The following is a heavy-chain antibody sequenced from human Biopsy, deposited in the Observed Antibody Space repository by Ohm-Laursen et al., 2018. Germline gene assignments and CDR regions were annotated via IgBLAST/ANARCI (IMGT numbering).Heavy chain of an antibody. V-gene: IGHV3-30*18. D-gene: IGHD2/OR15-2a*01. CDR1: GFTFSNSG. Sequence: SLRLSCAAPGFTFSNSGMHWVRQAPGKGLEWVAAISYDGSKTDYGNSVKGRLNISRDNSKNTLDLQMSSLRVEDTAVYFCAKDKGTFNFYYYGMDVWGQGTTVTVSS. CDR2: ISYDGSKT. J-gene: IGHJ6*02. CDR3: AKDKGTFNFYYYGMDV.